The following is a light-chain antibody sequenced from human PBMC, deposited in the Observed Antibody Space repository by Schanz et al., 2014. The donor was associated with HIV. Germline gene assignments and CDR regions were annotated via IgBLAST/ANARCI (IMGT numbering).Light chain of an antibody. J-gene: IGKJ5*01. CDR1: QSVSSNS. CDR3: QHYSTSPIT. V-gene: IGKV3-20*01. CDR2: GAS. Sequence: EIVLTQSPGTLSLSPGERATLSCRASQSVSSNSLAWYQEKPGQAPRLLIYGASSRATGIPDRFSGSGSGTDFTLTISRLEPEDFAVFYCQHYSTSPITFGQGTRLEIK.